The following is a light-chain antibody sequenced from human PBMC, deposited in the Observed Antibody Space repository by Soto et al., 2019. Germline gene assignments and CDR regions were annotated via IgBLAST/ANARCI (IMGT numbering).Light chain of an antibody. Sequence: TQSPVTLSVNPGERATLSCRASQSVSNNLAWYQQKPGQAPRLLIHGASTRATGIPARFSGSGSGTEFTLTISSLQSEDFALYYCQRQSKWPRTFAQVTKVDI. CDR1: QSVSNN. J-gene: IGKJ1*01. V-gene: IGKV3-15*01. CDR2: GAS. CDR3: QRQSKWPRT.